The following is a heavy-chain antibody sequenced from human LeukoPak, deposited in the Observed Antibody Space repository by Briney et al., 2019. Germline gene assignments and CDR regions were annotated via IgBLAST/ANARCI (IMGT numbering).Heavy chain of an antibody. CDR3: ARVFGFGEPKGKYYFDY. V-gene: IGHV4-34*01. CDR1: GGSFSGYY. J-gene: IGHJ4*02. D-gene: IGHD3-10*01. Sequence: PSETLSHTCAVYGGSFSGYYWSCIRHPPAGKLVWMGEINHSGSTNNNPSLTIRVTISVATSKNQISLKLSSVTAADTAVYYCARVFGFGEPKGKYYFDYWGQGTLVTVSS. CDR2: INHSGST.